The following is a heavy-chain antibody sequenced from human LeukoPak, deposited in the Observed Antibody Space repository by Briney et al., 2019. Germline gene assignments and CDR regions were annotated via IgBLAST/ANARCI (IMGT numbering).Heavy chain of an antibody. D-gene: IGHD2-2*01. CDR1: GFTFSSYA. Sequence: RAGGSLRLSCAASGFTFSSYAMSWVRQAPGKGLEWVSAISGSGGSTYYADSVKGRFTISRDNSKNTLYLQMNSLRAEDTAVYYCALFEPHPAATGRTDFDPWGQGTLVTVSS. CDR3: ALFEPHPAATGRTDFDP. V-gene: IGHV3-23*01. J-gene: IGHJ5*02. CDR2: ISGSGGST.